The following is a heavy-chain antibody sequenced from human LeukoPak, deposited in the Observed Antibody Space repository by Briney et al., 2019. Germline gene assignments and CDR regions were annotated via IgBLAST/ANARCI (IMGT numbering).Heavy chain of an antibody. CDR2: VKSDGITT. Sequence: GGSLRLSCAASGFTFSSYWMHWVRQAPGRGLFWVALVKSDGITTRYADSVKGRFTISRDNAKDTVYLQMNSLRAEDTAVYCCARDPYWGQGILVTVSS. J-gene: IGHJ4*02. CDR3: ARDPY. V-gene: IGHV3-74*01. CDR1: GFTFSSYW.